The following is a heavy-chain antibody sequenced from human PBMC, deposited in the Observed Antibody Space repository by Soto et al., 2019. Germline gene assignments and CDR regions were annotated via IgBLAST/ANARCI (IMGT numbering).Heavy chain of an antibody. D-gene: IGHD2-2*01. V-gene: IGHV4-34*01. CDR3: ARVPDR. CDR1: GGSFSGYY. CDR2: IEHSGST. Sequence: SETLSLTCAVYGGSFSGYYWSWIRQPPGKGLEWIGQIEHSGSTNYNPSLKSRVTISVDTSKNQFSLKLSSVTAADTAVYYCARVPDRWGQGTLVTVSS. J-gene: IGHJ5*02.